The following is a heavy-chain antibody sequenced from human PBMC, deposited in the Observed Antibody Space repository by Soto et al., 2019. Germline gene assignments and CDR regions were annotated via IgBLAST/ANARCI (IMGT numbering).Heavy chain of an antibody. Sequence: QMQLVQSGPEVKEPGTSVRVSCRASGFDFGSFGIQFLRQTRGRGLEWIGWIVVVSGSTNYARHFQGRVAISRDMSSNTAYLDLYDLKSDATAEYFCSADHPHMAMGWPVWGQGTTLTVSS. J-gene: IGHJ6*02. CDR2: IVVVSGST. V-gene: IGHV1-58*02. D-gene: IGHD1-26*01. CDR1: GFDFGSFG. CDR3: SADHPHMAMGWPV.